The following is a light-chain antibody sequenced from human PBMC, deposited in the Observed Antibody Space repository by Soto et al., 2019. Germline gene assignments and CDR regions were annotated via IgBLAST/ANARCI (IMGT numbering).Light chain of an antibody. V-gene: IGKV3-15*01. CDR2: RTS. CDR3: QQFAHWPPYS. Sequence: ETVMTQSPATLSVSPGERATLSCRASQNIFTNVAWYQQKPGQAPRLLIYRTSTRATGIAARFSGSGAGTDFTLTISNVQSEDSAVYCCQQFAHWPPYSFGQGTKLEI. J-gene: IGKJ2*03. CDR1: QNIFTN.